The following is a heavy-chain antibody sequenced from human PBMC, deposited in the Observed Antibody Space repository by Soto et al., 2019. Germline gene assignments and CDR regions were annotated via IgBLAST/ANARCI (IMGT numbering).Heavy chain of an antibody. D-gene: IGHD3-3*01. J-gene: IGHJ5*02. CDR3: ARGGGTILAPLP. CDR2: INPNSGAT. V-gene: IGHV1-2*02. Sequence: QVQLVQSGAEVKKPGASVKVSCRASGYTFTGYFMHWVRQAPGQGPEWMGWINPNSGATKYAQKFQGRVTLSRDTSIRTAYMELSGLRSDDTAVYYCARGGGTILAPLPWGQGTLVTVSS. CDR1: GYTFTGYF.